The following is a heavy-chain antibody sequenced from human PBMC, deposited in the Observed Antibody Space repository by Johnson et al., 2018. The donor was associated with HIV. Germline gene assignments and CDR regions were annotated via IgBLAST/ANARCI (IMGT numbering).Heavy chain of an antibody. CDR2: ISYDASNK. Sequence: VQLVESGGGVVQPGRSMRLSCAASGFTFSSYVMHWVRQAPGKGLEWVALISYDASNKYYADSVKGRFTISRDNSKNTLYLQMNSLRAEDTAVYYCARDGAGTGEGLDAFDIWGQGTMVTVSS. CDR3: ARDGAGTGEGLDAFDI. J-gene: IGHJ3*02. D-gene: IGHD7-27*01. CDR1: GFTFSSYV. V-gene: IGHV3-30*04.